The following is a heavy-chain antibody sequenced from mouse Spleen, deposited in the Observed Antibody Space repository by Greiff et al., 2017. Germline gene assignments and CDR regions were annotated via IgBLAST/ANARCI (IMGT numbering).Heavy chain of an antibody. D-gene: IGHD2-4*01. V-gene: IGHV5-4*02. CDR3: ARRGPYDYDEFAY. J-gene: IGHJ3*01. CDR2: ISDGGSYT. CDR1: GFTFSDYY. Sequence: EVKLMESGGGLVKPGGSLKLSCAASGFTFSDYYMYWVRQTPEKRLEGVATISDGGSYTYYPDSVKGRFTISRDNAKNNLYLQMSSLKSEDTAMYYCARRGPYDYDEFAYWGQGTLVTVSA.